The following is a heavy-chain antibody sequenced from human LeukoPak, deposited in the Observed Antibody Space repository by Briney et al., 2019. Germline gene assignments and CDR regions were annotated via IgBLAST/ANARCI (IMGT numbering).Heavy chain of an antibody. D-gene: IGHD3-3*01. J-gene: IGHJ4*02. CDR1: GFTFSNYW. CDR3: VRGQTIDY. Sequence: RGSLTLSCTTSGFTFSNYWMYWVRQAPGKGLVWVSRIKSDGTGITYTDSVEGRFTISRDNAKNTLYLQMNSLRDEDTAVYYCVRGQTIDYWGQGTLVTVSS. CDR2: IKSDGTGI. V-gene: IGHV3-74*01.